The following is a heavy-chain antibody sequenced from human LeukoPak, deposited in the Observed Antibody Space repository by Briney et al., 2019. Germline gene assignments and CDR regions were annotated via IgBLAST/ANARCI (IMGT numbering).Heavy chain of an antibody. CDR1: GGSFSGYY. V-gene: IGHV4-34*01. Sequence: SETLSLTCAVHGGSFSGYYWNWLRQPPGKGLEWIGEINHSGSTNYNPSLKSRVTISVDTSKNQFSLKLSSVAAADTAVYYCARLHPLRRGHYYYYMDVWGKGTTVTVSS. CDR2: INHSGST. D-gene: IGHD4-17*01. J-gene: IGHJ6*03. CDR3: ARLHPLRRGHYYYYMDV.